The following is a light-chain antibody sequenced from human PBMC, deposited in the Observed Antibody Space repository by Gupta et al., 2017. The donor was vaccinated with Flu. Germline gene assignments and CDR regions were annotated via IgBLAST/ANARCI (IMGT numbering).Light chain of an antibody. CDR1: NIGNRD. CDR3: PAWDSSRDGYV. V-gene: IGLV3-21*02. Sequence: GQTASITCGGNNIGNRDVHWYQQKPGPAPVLVVCDDSDRPSGIPERFSGSNSGTTATLTISRAEAGDEADYYCPAWDSSRDGYVFGGGTKMTVL. J-gene: IGLJ3*02. CDR2: DDS.